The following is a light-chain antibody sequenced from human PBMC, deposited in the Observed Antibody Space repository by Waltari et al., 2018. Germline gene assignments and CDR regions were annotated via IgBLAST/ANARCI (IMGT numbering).Light chain of an antibody. CDR2: QDT. Sequence: SSELTQPPSVVVSPGQRANITCPGDKLGDRYVSWYQQKPGQSPILIIYQDTKRPSGSPERFSGSNSGNTATLTIGGTQTMDEADYYCQAWDSRGVFGGGTKLTVL. CDR1: KLGDRY. CDR3: QAWDSRGV. V-gene: IGLV3-1*01. J-gene: IGLJ3*02.